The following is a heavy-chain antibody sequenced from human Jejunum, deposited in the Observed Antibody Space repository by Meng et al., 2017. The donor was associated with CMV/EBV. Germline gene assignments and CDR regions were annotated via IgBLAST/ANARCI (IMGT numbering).Heavy chain of an antibody. CDR3: AKDISRGYAYGYSDY. V-gene: IGHV3-48*03. CDR1: FSFSSYE. J-gene: IGHJ4*02. Sequence: FSFSSYEMNWVRQAPGKGLEWVAYISSSGATTHYADSVKGRFTISKDDAKNSLYLQMNSLRAEDTAVYYCAKDISRGYAYGYSDYWGQGTLVTVSS. CDR2: ISSSGATT. D-gene: IGHD5-18*01.